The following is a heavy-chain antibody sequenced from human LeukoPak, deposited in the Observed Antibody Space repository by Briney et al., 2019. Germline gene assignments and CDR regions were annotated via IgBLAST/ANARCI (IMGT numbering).Heavy chain of an antibody. Sequence: ASVKVSCKASGYTFTGYYMHWVRQAPGQGLEWMGWINPNSGGTNYAQKFQGRVTITRDTSISTAYMELSRLRSDDTAVYYCARDMDYYDSSGETDYWGQEPWSPSPQ. CDR3: ARDMDYYDSSGETDY. V-gene: IGHV1-2*02. J-gene: IGHJ4*01. CDR2: INPNSGGT. D-gene: IGHD3-22*01. CDR1: GYTFTGYY.